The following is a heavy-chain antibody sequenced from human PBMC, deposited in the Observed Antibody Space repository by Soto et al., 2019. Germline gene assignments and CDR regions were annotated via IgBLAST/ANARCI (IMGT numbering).Heavy chain of an antibody. J-gene: IGHJ6*03. D-gene: IGHD3-3*02. CDR2: IGSSGDTI. CDR1: GFSFSDYY. Sequence: QVQLVESGGGLVKPGGSLRLSCAASGFSFSDYYMNWVRQAPGKGLEWVSYIGSSGDTINYADSVKGRCTISRDNAKNSLYLQMNSLRAEDTAVYYCARAASHFHYYYYYMDVWGKGTTVTVSS. V-gene: IGHV3-11*01. CDR3: ARAASHFHYYYYYMDV.